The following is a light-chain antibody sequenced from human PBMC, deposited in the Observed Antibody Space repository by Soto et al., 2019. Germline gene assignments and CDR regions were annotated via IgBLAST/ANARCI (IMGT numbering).Light chain of an antibody. Sequence: DIQMTQSPSTLSASVGDRVTITCRASQSISSWLAWYQQKPGKAPKLLIYDASSLESGVPSRFSGSGSGTDFTLTISRLEPEDFAVYYCQHYGHALWAFGQGTKVDIK. CDR1: QSISSW. V-gene: IGKV1-5*01. J-gene: IGKJ1*01. CDR2: DAS. CDR3: QHYGHALWA.